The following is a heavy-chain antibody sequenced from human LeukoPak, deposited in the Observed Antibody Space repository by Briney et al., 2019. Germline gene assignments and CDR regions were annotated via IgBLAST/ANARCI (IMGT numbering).Heavy chain of an antibody. CDR1: GGSFSGYY. J-gene: IGHJ4*02. Sequence: PSETLSLTFAVYGGSFSGYYWSWIRQPPGKGLEWIGEINHSGSTNYNPSLKSRVTISVDTSKNQFSLKLSSVTAADTAVYYCARQGPIAAAVDYWGQGTLVTVSS. CDR3: ARQGPIAAAVDY. D-gene: IGHD6-13*01. V-gene: IGHV4-34*01. CDR2: INHSGST.